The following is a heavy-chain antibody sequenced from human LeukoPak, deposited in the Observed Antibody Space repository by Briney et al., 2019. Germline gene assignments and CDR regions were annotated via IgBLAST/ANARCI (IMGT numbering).Heavy chain of an antibody. D-gene: IGHD1-26*01. V-gene: IGHV3-9*01. Sequence: GRSLRLSCAASGFTFDDYAMHWVRQAPGKGLEWVSGISWNSGSIGYADSVKGRFTISRDNAKNSLYLQMNSLRAEDTALYYCAKDSGSYFFLTAYYGMDVWGQGTTVTVSS. CDR3: AKDSGSYFFLTAYYGMDV. J-gene: IGHJ6*02. CDR1: GFTFDDYA. CDR2: ISWNSGSI.